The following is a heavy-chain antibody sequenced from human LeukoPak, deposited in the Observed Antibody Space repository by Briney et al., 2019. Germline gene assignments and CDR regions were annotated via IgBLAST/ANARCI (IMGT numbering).Heavy chain of an antibody. D-gene: IGHD3-3*01. CDR2: MNPNSGNT. Sequence: ASVKVSCKASGYTFTTYNINWVRQATGQGLEWMGWMNPNSGNTGYAQKFQGRVTMTRDTSISTAYMELSSLRSEDTAVYYCARQVGYDLWSGYSYYFDYWGQGTLVTVSS. V-gene: IGHV1-8*01. CDR1: GYTFTTYN. J-gene: IGHJ4*02. CDR3: ARQVGYDLWSGYSYYFDY.